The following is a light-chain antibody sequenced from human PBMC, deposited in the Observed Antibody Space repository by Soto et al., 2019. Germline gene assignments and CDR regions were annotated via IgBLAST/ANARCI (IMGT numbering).Light chain of an antibody. CDR3: SSYAGSSTYV. CDR1: SSDVGGYNY. Sequence: QSALTQPPSASGSPGQSVTISCTGTSSDVGGYNYVAWFQQHPGKAPKLMIYEVTKRRSVVPDRFSGSKSGNTASLTVSGLQAEDEADYYCSSYAGSSTYVFGTGTKLTVL. CDR2: EVT. J-gene: IGLJ1*01. V-gene: IGLV2-8*01.